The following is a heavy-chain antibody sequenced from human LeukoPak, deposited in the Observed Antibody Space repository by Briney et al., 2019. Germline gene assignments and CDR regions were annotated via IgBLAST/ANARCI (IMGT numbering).Heavy chain of an antibody. D-gene: IGHD3-3*01. J-gene: IGHJ4*02. CDR3: ARGGYDSDFDY. Sequence: SETLSLTCTVSGGSISTYYWSWIRLPPGKGLEWIAYIYFTGRTQYNPSLKSRVTISEDTSKNQFSLRLSSVTPADTAVYYCARGGYDSDFDYWGQGTLVTVSS. CDR2: IYFTGRT. CDR1: GGSISTYY. V-gene: IGHV4-59*01.